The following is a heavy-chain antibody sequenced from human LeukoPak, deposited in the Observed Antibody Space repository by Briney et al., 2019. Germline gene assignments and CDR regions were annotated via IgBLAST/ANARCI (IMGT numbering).Heavy chain of an antibody. Sequence: GASVKVSCKASGYTFTGYYMHWVRQAPRQGLEWMGWINPNSGGTNYAQKFQGRVTMTRNTSISTAYMELSSLRSEDTAVYYCARDSRTASNSYDILTGYSMDVWGKGTTVTISS. CDR1: GYTFTGYY. V-gene: IGHV1-2*02. D-gene: IGHD3-9*01. J-gene: IGHJ6*04. CDR2: INPNSGGT. CDR3: ARDSRTASNSYDILTGYSMDV.